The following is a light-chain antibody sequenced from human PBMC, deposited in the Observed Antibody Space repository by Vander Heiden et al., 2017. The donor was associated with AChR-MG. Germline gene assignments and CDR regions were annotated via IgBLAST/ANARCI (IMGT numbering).Light chain of an antibody. CDR1: QYINYW. J-gene: IGKJ2*01. Sequence: DIQMTQSPSTLSASVGDGVTITCRASQYINYWLAWYQQKPGKAPKLLIYKTSSLESGVPSRFIGSRSGTEFTLSIRGRQPDDFAAYYCQQYSSSSPYTFGQGTKVE. CDR3: QQYSSSSPYT. CDR2: KTS. V-gene: IGKV1-5*03.